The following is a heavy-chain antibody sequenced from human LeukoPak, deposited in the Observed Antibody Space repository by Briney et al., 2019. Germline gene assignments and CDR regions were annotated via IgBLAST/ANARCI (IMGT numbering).Heavy chain of an antibody. J-gene: IGHJ4*02. Sequence: PGGPLRLSCVASGFTFSTSGIHWVRQSPGKGLDWVAFIRNDGNKKNYAESVKGRFTISRDNSKNTLYLQMDSLSAEDTAVYYCVKVDTWGQGTLVTVSS. CDR2: IRNDGNKK. CDR1: GFTFSTSG. CDR3: VKVDT. D-gene: IGHD5-18*01. V-gene: IGHV3-30*02.